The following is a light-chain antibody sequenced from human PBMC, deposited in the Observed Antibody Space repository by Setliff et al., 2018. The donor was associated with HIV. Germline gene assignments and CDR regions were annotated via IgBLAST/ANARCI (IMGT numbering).Light chain of an antibody. CDR2: EVR. CDR1: SSDVGGYSY. V-gene: IGLV2-14*01. CDR3: SSYAITNTLP. J-gene: IGLJ1*01. Sequence: QSALTQPASVSGSPGQSITISCTGTSSDVGGYSYVSWYQQHPGKAPKLIIYEVRNRPSGVSNRFSGSKSGNTASLTISGLQAEDEADYYCSSYAITNTLPFGTGTQLTVL.